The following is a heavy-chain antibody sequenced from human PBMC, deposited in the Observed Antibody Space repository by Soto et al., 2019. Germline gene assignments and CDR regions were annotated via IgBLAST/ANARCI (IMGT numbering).Heavy chain of an antibody. CDR3: ARTCRSGGSCYLEY. V-gene: IGHV1-18*01. D-gene: IGHD2-15*01. Sequence: ASVKVSCKASGYSFSSFGISWVRQAPGQGLEWVGWVSVPSGDTSSAQNFQGRVTVTTDTSTSTAYMEVGSLRSDDTAVYYCARTCRSGGSCYLEYWGEGTLVTVSS. J-gene: IGHJ4*02. CDR2: VSVPSGDT. CDR1: GYSFSSFG.